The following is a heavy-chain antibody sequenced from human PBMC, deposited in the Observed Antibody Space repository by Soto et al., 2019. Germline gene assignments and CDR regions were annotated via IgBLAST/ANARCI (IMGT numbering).Heavy chain of an antibody. J-gene: IGHJ6*02. V-gene: IGHV3-33*01. CDR2: IWYDGSNK. CDR3: ARERTGTTYYYYGMDV. D-gene: IGHD1-7*01. Sequence: PGGSLRLSCAASGFTFSSYGMHWVRQAPGKGLEWVAVIWYDGSNKFYADSVKGRFTISRDNSKNTLYLQMNSLRAEDTAVYYCARERTGTTYYYYGMDVWGQGTTVTVSS. CDR1: GFTFSSYG.